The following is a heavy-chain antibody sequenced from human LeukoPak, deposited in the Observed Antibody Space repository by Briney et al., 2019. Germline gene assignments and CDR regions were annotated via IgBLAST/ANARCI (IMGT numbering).Heavy chain of an antibody. V-gene: IGHV3-15*01. D-gene: IGHD3-22*01. J-gene: IGHJ4*02. CDR2: IKSKTDGGTT. CDR3: TTDNYYDSSGYS. CDR1: GFTFSNAW. Sequence: GGYLRLSCAASGFTFSNAWTSWVRQAPGKGLEWVGRIKSKTDGGTTDYAAPVKGRFTISRDDSKNTLYLQMNSLKTEDTAVYYCTTDNYYDSSGYSWGQGTLVTVSS.